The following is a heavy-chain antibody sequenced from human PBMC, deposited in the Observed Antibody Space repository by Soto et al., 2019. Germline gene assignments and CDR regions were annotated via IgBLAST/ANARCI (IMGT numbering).Heavy chain of an antibody. CDR2: ILDDGSDK. J-gene: IGHJ4*02. V-gene: IGHV3-33*01. D-gene: IGHD4-17*01. CDR1: GFSFSSYG. Sequence: QVQLVESGGGVVQPGRSLRLSCAASGFSFSSYGMHWVRQAPGKGLEWGAVILDDGSDKDYTDAVKGRFTISRDNSKNTLYLEMHSPRAADTAVYYCARDDDYGDNGLDYWGQGTLVTVSS. CDR3: ARDDDYGDNGLDY.